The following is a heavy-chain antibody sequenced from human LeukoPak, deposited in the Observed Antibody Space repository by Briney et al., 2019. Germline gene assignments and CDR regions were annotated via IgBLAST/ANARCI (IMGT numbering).Heavy chain of an antibody. CDR1: GFTFSSYA. V-gene: IGHV3-23*01. Sequence: PGGSLRLSCAASGFTFSSYAMSWVRQAPGKALEWVSIVTGTGSSTNYADSVRGRFTISRDNSKNTLYLQMNSLRAEDTATYYCAKGGTADLAYIDYWGQGALVTVSS. CDR2: VTGTGSST. J-gene: IGHJ4*02. CDR3: AKGGTADLAYIDY. D-gene: IGHD1/OR15-1a*01.